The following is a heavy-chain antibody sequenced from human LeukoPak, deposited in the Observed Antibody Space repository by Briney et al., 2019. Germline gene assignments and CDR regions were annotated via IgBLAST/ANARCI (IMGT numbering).Heavy chain of an antibody. Sequence: SETLSLTCTVSGGSISSYYWSWIRQPPGKGLEWIGYIYYSGSTNYNPSLKSRVTISVDTSKNQCSLKLSSVTAADTAVYYCARLYGDYTNYFDYWGQGTLVTVSS. CDR1: GGSISSYY. D-gene: IGHD4-17*01. J-gene: IGHJ4*02. CDR3: ARLYGDYTNYFDY. CDR2: IYYSGST. V-gene: IGHV4-59*08.